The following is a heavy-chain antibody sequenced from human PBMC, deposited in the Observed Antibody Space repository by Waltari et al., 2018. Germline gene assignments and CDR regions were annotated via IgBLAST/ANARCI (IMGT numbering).Heavy chain of an antibody. D-gene: IGHD3-16*01. V-gene: IGHV1-69*14. CDR1: GGTFSYA. Sequence: QVQLVQSGAEVKKPGSSVKVSCKASGGTFSYAISWVRQAPGQGLEWMGGIIPIFGTANYAQKFQGRVTITADKSTSTAYMELSSLRSEDTAVYYCARDQTFGGPLGAFDIWGQGTMVIVSS. CDR3: ARDQTFGGPLGAFDI. J-gene: IGHJ3*02. CDR2: IIPIFGTA.